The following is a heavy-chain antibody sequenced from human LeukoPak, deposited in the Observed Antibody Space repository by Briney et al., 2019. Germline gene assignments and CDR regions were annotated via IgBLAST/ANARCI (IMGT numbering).Heavy chain of an antibody. CDR2: CSAYNGNT. Sequence: GASEKVSCEGSGYTFTRYGSMRAPQAAVKLFEWMGSCSAYNGNTYYAQKLQGRVTMTTDTSTSTAYMELRSLRSDDTAVYYCAREWGSYSTSAGNFDYCGQGTLITVSS. D-gene: IGHD1-26*01. V-gene: IGHV1-18*01. CDR1: GYTFTRYG. J-gene: IGHJ4*02. CDR3: AREWGSYSTSAGNFDY.